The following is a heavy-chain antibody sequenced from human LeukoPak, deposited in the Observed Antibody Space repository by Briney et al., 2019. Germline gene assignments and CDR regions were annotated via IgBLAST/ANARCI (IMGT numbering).Heavy chain of an antibody. CDR2: IYHSGST. CDR3: ARVESGDDYGDYLISD. V-gene: IGHV4-4*02. Sequence: PSETLSLTCAVSGGSISSSNWWSWVRQPPGKGLEWIGEIYHSGSTNYNPSLKSRVTISVGKSKNQFSLKLSSVTAADTAVYYCARVESGDDYGDYLISDWGQGTLVTVSS. CDR1: GGSISSSNW. D-gene: IGHD4-17*01. J-gene: IGHJ4*02.